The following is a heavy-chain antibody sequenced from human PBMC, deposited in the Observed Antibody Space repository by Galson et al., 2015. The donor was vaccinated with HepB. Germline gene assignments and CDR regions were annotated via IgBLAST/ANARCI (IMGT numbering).Heavy chain of an antibody. V-gene: IGHV1-8*01. D-gene: IGHD5-18*01. CDR2: MNPNSGNT. CDR3: ARQRGYSYGYQDY. Sequence: SVKVSCKASGYTFTSYDINWVRQATGQGLEWMGWMNPNSGNTGYAQKFQGRVTMTRNTSISTAYLELSSLRSEDTAVYYCARQRGYSYGYQDYWGQGTLVTVST. J-gene: IGHJ4*02. CDR1: GYTFTSYD.